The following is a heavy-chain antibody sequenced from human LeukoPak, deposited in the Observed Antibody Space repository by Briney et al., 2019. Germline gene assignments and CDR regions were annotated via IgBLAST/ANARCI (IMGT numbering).Heavy chain of an antibody. J-gene: IGHJ4*02. V-gene: IGHV3-7*03. D-gene: IGHD2-8*02. CDR3: ARTTAALVGY. Sequence: GGSLRLSCAASGFTFSSYWMSWVRQAPGKGLEWVANIKQDGSEKYYVDSVKGQFTIPRDNPKNSLYLKMNSVRAEDTAVYYCARTTAALVGYWGQGTLVTVSS. CDR1: GFTFSSYW. CDR2: IKQDGSEK.